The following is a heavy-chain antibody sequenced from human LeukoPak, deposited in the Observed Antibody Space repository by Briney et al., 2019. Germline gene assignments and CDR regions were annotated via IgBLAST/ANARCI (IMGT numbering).Heavy chain of an antibody. CDR1: GGSISSINW. D-gene: IGHD3-22*01. CDR3: ARVGYHYYDSTGYSNFDY. CDR2: SYHTGST. Sequence: SGTLSLTCAVSGGSISSINWWSWVRQAPGKGLEWIGESYHTGSTNYNPSLKSRVTISVDKSKNHFSLNLSSVTAADTAVYYCARVGYHYYDSTGYSNFDYWGQGTLVTVSS. J-gene: IGHJ4*02. V-gene: IGHV4-4*02.